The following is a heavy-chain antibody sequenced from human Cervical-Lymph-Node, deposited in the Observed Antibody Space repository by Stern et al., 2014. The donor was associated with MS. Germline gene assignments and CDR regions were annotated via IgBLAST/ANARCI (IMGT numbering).Heavy chain of an antibody. Sequence: VQLVESGGGLVKSGGSLRLSCAASGFTFSDYTMNWVRQAPGKWLAWVSSISTSGDYIYNADSVKGRFTISRDNAKKSLYLQMSSLRTEDTAVYYCARDRDYGDHVIRFWGQGTLVTVSS. CDR2: ISTSGDYI. CDR3: ARDRDYGDHVIRF. D-gene: IGHD4-17*01. J-gene: IGHJ4*02. CDR1: GFTFSDYT. V-gene: IGHV3-21*01.